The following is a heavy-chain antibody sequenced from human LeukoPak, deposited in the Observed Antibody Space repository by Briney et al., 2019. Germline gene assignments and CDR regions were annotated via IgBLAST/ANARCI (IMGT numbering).Heavy chain of an antibody. CDR2: ISGSGGST. Sequence: GGSLRLSCAASGFTFSSYAMSWVRQAPGKGLEWVSAISGSGGSTYYADSVKGRFTISRDKSKNTLYLQMNSLRAEDTAVYYCAKDPRFLEWGDAFDIWGQGTMVTVSS. V-gene: IGHV3-23*01. CDR1: GFTFSSYA. CDR3: AKDPRFLEWGDAFDI. J-gene: IGHJ3*02. D-gene: IGHD3-3*01.